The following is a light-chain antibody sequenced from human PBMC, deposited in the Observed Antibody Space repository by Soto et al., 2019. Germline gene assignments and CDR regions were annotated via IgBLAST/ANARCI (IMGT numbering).Light chain of an antibody. CDR1: QSVSSTY. J-gene: IGKJ1*01. Sequence: EIVLTQSPGTLSLSPVEIATLSFMAIQSVSSTYLAWYQQKPGQAPRLLIYGASSRATGIPDRFSGSGSGTDFTLTISRLEPEDFAVYYCQQYGSSLTWTFGQGTKVDIK. CDR2: GAS. CDR3: QQYGSSLTWT. V-gene: IGKV3-20*01.